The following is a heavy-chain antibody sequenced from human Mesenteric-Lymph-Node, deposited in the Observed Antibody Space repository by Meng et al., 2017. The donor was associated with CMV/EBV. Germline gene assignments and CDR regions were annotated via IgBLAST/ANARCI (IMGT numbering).Heavy chain of an antibody. J-gene: IGHJ4*02. Sequence: GESLKISCAASGFSFSSYSMNWVRQAPGKGLEWVSSISSSSSYIYYADSVKGRFTISRDNAKNTVYLQMNSLRAEDTAVYYCARVGGSSSPLYYWGQGTLVTVSS. V-gene: IGHV3-21*01. D-gene: IGHD3-16*01. CDR3: ARVGGSSSPLYY. CDR1: GFSFSSYS. CDR2: ISSSSSYI.